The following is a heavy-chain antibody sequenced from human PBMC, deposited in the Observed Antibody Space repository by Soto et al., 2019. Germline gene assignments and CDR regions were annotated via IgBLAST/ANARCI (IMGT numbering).Heavy chain of an antibody. CDR3: AVPGRGDFDY. Sequence: SETLSLTCAVSGASIGTNNWWSGVRQPPGKGLEWIGEVYHSGTTNCNPSLKSRVTISIDKSKNQFSLTLTSMTAADTALYYCAVPGRGDFDYWSQGTLVTVSS. CDR1: GASIGTNNW. D-gene: IGHD5-12*01. V-gene: IGHV4-4*02. CDR2: VYHSGTT. J-gene: IGHJ4*02.